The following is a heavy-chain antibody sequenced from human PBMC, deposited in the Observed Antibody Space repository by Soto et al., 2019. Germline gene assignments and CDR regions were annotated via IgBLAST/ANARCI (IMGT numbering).Heavy chain of an antibody. CDR1: GGSISSGGYY. D-gene: IGHD5-12*01. CDR3: ARATGGYNYFDY. Sequence: SETLSLTCTVSGGSISSGGYYWSWIRQHPGKGLEWIGYIYYSGSTYYNPSLKSRVTISVDTSKNQFSLKLSSVTAADTAVYYCARATGGYNYFDYWGQGTLVTFAS. J-gene: IGHJ4*02. CDR2: IYYSGST. V-gene: IGHV4-31*03.